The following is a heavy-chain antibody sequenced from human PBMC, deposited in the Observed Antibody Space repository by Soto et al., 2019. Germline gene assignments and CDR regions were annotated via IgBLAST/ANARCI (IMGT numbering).Heavy chain of an antibody. D-gene: IGHD5-18*01. J-gene: IGHJ4*02. Sequence: PSETLSLTCAVSGGSISSGGCSWIWIRQPPGKSLEWIGYIYHSGSTYYNPSLKSRVTISVDRSKNQFSLKLSSVTAADTAVYYCVRSFGGQDGYSYGYDYWGQGTLVTVSS. CDR3: VRSFGGQDGYSYGYDY. V-gene: IGHV4-30-2*01. CDR2: IYHSGST. CDR1: GGSISSGGCS.